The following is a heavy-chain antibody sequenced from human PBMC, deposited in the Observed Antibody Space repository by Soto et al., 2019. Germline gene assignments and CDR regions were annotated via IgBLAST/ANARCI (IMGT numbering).Heavy chain of an antibody. CDR1: GGTFSSYS. CDR2: IIPIFGTA. CDR3: ARDGGRHSGGIDY. D-gene: IGHD1-26*01. V-gene: IGHV1-69*01. Sequence: QVQLVQSGAEVKKPGSSVKVSCKASGGTFSSYSINWVRQAPGQGLEWMGEIIPIFGTANDAQKFQGRVTITAEDSTSTADMELSSLRSEDTAVYYCARDGGRHSGGIDYWGQGTLVTVSS. J-gene: IGHJ4*02.